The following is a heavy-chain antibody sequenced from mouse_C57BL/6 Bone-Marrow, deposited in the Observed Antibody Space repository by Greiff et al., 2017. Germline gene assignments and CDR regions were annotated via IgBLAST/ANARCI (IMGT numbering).Heavy chain of an antibody. Sequence: EVQGVESGGGLVKPGGSLKLSCAASGFTFSSYTMSWVGQTPEKRLEWVATISGGGGNTYYPDSVKGRFTISRDNAKNTLYLQMSSLRSEDTALYYCARLGSTMVTTGFAYWGQGTLVTVSA. CDR1: GFTFSSYT. CDR2: ISGGGGNT. D-gene: IGHD2-2*01. J-gene: IGHJ3*01. V-gene: IGHV5-9*01. CDR3: ARLGSTMVTTGFAY.